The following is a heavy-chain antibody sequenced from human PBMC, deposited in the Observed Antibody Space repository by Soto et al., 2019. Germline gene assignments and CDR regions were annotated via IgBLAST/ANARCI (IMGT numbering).Heavy chain of an antibody. D-gene: IGHD1-26*01. CDR2: TYYRSKWYY. J-gene: IGHJ4*01. CDR3: ARGEQYSGRIFDY. Sequence: PSQTVSLTCAITGDSVSSNSAGWSWVRQSPSRGLEWPGRTYYRSKWYYEYAVSVRGRITINPDTSKNQYSLQLNSVTPEDTAVYFCARGEQYSGRIFDYWGQGTLVTVSS. CDR1: GDSVSSNSAG. V-gene: IGHV6-1*01.